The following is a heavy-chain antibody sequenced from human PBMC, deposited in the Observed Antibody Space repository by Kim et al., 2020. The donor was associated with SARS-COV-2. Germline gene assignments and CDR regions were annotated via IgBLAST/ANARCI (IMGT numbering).Heavy chain of an antibody. Sequence: IYYADSVKGRFTVSRDNADNCLYLQMSDLRGEDTAIYYCARGGALTVFADYWGQGTMVSVSS. D-gene: IGHD1-26*01. CDR3: ARGGALTVFADY. V-gene: IGHV3-11*01. J-gene: IGHJ4*02. CDR2: I.